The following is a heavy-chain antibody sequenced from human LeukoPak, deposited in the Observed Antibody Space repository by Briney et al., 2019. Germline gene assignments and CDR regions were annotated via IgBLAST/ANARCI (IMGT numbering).Heavy chain of an antibody. Sequence: SETLSLTCTVSGGSISSYYWSWIRKPPGKGLEWIGYIYYSGSTNYNPSLKSRVTISVDTSKNQFSLKLSSVTAADTAVYYCARRRGYSGYDIIDYWGQGTLVTVSS. J-gene: IGHJ4*02. CDR1: GGSISSYY. CDR2: IYYSGST. CDR3: ARRRGYSGYDIIDY. D-gene: IGHD5-12*01. V-gene: IGHV4-59*08.